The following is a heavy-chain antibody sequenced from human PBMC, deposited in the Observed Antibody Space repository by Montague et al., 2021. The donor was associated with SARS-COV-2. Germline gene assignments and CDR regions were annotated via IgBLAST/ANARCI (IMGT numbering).Heavy chain of an antibody. Sequence: TLSLTCTVSGGSIGSGGYYWSWIRQHPGKGLEWIGYIYCSGSTYYNPSLKSRVTISVDTSKNQFSLKLSSVTAADTAVYYCARARITMIVVVNAFDIWGQGTMVTVSS. CDR1: GGSIGSGGYY. D-gene: IGHD3-22*01. V-gene: IGHV4-31*03. CDR3: ARARITMIVVVNAFDI. J-gene: IGHJ3*02. CDR2: IYCSGST.